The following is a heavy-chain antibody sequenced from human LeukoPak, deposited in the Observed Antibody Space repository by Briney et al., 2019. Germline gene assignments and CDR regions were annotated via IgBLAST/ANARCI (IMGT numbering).Heavy chain of an antibody. CDR3: ARISQGKGVDY. V-gene: IGHV4-34*01. CDR1: GGSFSGYY. Sequence: PSETLSLTCAVYGGSFSGYYWSWIRQPPGKGLEWIGEINHSGSTNYNPSLKSRVTISVDTSKNQFSLKLSSVTAADTAVYYCARISQGKGVDYWGQGTLVTVSS. CDR2: INHSGST. D-gene: IGHD3-16*01. J-gene: IGHJ4*02.